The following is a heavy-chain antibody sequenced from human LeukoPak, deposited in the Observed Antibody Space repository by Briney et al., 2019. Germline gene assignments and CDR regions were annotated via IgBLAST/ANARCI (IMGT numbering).Heavy chain of an antibody. V-gene: IGHV3-66*01. CDR2: IYSSGIT. J-gene: IGHJ4*02. D-gene: IGHD3-10*01. CDR1: GFTVSSNY. CDR3: ARAGPGGYSPV. Sequence: PGGSLRLSCAASGFTVSSNYMSWVRQAPGKGLEWVSVIYSSGITYYADSVKGRFTISRGNSKNTLYLRMNSLRAEDTAVYYCARAGPGGYSPVWGQGTLDTVSS.